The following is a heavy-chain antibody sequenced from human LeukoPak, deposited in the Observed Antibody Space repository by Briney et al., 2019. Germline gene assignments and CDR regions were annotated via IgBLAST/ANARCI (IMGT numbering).Heavy chain of an antibody. CDR2: ISYDGSNK. V-gene: IGHV3-30-3*01. D-gene: IGHD5-24*01. CDR1: GFTFSSYA. J-gene: IGHJ4*02. CDR3: ARGPRDGYNPPGN. Sequence: GRSLRLSCAASGFTFSSYAMHWVRQAPGKGLEWVAVISYDGSNKYYADSVKGRFTISRDNSKNTLYLQMNSLRAEDTAVYYCARGPRDGYNPPGNWGQGTLVTVSS.